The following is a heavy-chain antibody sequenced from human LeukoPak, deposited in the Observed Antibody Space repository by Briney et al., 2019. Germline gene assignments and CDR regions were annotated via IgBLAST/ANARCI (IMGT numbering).Heavy chain of an antibody. CDR1: GGSISSGGHY. Sequence: SETLSLTCTVSGGSISSGGHYWSWIRQPPGKGLEWIGEIKQSGSTNDNPSLKSRVTISVDTSKNQFSLKLSSVTAADTAVYYCPRSIGYCSSTSCRYYYYYYGMDVWGQGTTVTVSS. D-gene: IGHD2-2*01. J-gene: IGHJ6*02. CDR2: IKQSGST. V-gene: IGHV4-39*01. CDR3: PRSIGYCSSTSCRYYYYYYGMDV.